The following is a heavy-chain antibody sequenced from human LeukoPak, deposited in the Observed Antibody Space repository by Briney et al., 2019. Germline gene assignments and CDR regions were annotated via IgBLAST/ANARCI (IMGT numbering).Heavy chain of an antibody. CDR1: GYSISSSYY. CDR3: ARQNWNDVGEFDY. D-gene: IGHD1-1*01. V-gene: IGHV4-38-2*02. J-gene: IGHJ4*02. CDR2: IYYSGST. Sequence: SETLSLTCTVSGYSISSSYYRGWIRQPPGKGLEWIGSIYYSGSTYYNPSLKSRVTISVDTSKNQFSLKLSSVTAADTAVYYCARQNWNDVGEFDYWGQGTLVTVSS.